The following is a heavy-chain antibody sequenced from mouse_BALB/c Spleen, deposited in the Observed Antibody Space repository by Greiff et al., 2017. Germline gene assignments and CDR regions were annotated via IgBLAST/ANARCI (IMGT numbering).Heavy chain of an antibody. Sequence: EVMLVESGGGLVQPGESLKLSCESNEYEFPSHDMSWVRKTPEKRLELVAAINSDGGSTYYPDTMERRFIISRDNTKKTLYLQMSSLRSEDTALYYCARRGDYDEGAWFAYWGQGTLVTVSA. CDR2: INSDGGST. CDR3: ARRGDYDEGAWFAY. J-gene: IGHJ3*01. D-gene: IGHD2-4*01. V-gene: IGHV5-2*03. CDR1: EYEFPSHD.